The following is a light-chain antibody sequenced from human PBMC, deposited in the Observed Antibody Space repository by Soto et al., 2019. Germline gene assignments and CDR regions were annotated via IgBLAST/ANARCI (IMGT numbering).Light chain of an antibody. CDR3: QQYNNWPLT. J-gene: IGKJ4*01. Sequence: IGRTQSPATLSVSPGERGTLSCRASQSLSSNLAWYQQKPGQAPRLLIYGASTRATGIPARFSGSGSGTEFTLTISSLQSEDFTVYYCQQYNNWPLTFGGGTKVDI. V-gene: IGKV3-15*01. CDR1: QSLSSN. CDR2: GAS.